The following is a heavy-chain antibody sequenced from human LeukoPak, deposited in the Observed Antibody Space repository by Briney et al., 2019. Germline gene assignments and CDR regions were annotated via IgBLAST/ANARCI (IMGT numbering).Heavy chain of an antibody. J-gene: IGHJ6*02. CDR2: VFRTGTA. V-gene: IGHV4-39*07. CDR3: ARDSLFSSGFSYTYYGLDV. CDR1: GASISRSTYY. Sequence: SETLSLTCSVSGASISRSTYYWGWIRQPPGKGLEWIGSVFRTGTAYYNPSLRSRVTVSVDTSKNQFSLKLTSVTAADTAVYYCARDSLFSSGFSYTYYGLDVWGQGTTVSVSS. D-gene: IGHD6-19*01.